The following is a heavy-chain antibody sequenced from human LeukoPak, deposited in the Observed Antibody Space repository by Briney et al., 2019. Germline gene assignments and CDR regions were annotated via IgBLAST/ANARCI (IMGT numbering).Heavy chain of an antibody. V-gene: IGHV1-18*01. CDR1: GYTFTSYG. Sequence: ASVKVSCKASGYTFTSYGISWVRQAPGQGLEWVGWISGYNGDTNSALKLQGRVTMTTDTSTSTAYMELRSLISDDTAVYYCARDQRSSCTGGTCYYFDYWGQGTLVTVSP. CDR3: ARDQRSSCTGGTCYYFDY. CDR2: ISGYNGDT. J-gene: IGHJ4*02. D-gene: IGHD2-15*01.